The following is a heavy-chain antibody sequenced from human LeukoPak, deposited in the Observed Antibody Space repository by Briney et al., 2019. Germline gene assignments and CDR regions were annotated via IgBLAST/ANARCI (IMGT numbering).Heavy chain of an antibody. CDR3: ARGNFYSSSGSSPLDS. V-gene: IGHV3-74*01. CDR1: GFTFNNYW. CDR2: INSDGSRT. Sequence: GGSLRLSCAASGFTFNNYWMHWVRQVSGKGLVWVSRINSDGSRTNYVDSAKGRFTISRDNAKNTVSLQMNSLGAEDSAVYYCARGNFYSSSGSSPLDSWGQGTLVTVSS. J-gene: IGHJ4*02. D-gene: IGHD3-10*01.